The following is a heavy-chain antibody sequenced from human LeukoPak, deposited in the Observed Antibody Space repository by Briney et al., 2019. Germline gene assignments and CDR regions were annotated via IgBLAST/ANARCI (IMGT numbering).Heavy chain of an antibody. D-gene: IGHD3-10*01. CDR1: GYTFTSYA. V-gene: IGHV1-3*01. J-gene: IGHJ5*02. CDR2: INAGNGNT. CDR3: ARGEYGSGSLRDNWFDP. Sequence: ASMKVSCKASGYTFTSYAMHWVRQAPGQRLEWMGWINAGNGNTKYSQKFQGRVTITRDTSASTAYMELSSLRSEDTAVYYCARGEYGSGSLRDNWFDPWGQGTLVTVSS.